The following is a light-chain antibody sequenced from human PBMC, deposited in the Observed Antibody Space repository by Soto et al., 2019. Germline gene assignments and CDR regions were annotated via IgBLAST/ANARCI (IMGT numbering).Light chain of an antibody. V-gene: IGKV3-20*01. J-gene: IGKJ1*01. CDR2: GAS. Sequence: EIVLTQSPGPLSLSPGERATLSCRASQSVSSSYLAWNQQKPGQPPRLLIYGASSRATSIPARFSGSGSGADFTLTISRLEPEDFAVYYCQQYGISPPTFGQGTTVEIK. CDR3: QQYGISPPT. CDR1: QSVSSSY.